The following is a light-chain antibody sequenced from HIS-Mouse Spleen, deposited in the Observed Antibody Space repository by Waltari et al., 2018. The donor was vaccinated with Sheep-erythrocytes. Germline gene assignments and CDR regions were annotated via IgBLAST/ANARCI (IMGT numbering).Light chain of an antibody. V-gene: IGLV2-11*01. CDR1: SSHVGGYNY. CDR3: CSYAGSYNHV. J-gene: IGLJ1*01. Sequence: QSALTQPRSVSGSPGQSVTISSPGTSSHVGGYNYVSWYQQHPGKAPKLMIYDVSKRPSGVPDRFSGSKSGNTASLTISGLQAEDEADYYCCSYAGSYNHVFATGTKVTVL. CDR2: DVS.